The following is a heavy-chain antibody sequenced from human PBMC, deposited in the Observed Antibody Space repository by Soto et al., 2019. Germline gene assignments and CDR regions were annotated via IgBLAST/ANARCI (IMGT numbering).Heavy chain of an antibody. CDR1: GYTFTSYA. D-gene: IGHD3-22*01. J-gene: IGHJ3*02. V-gene: IGHV1-18*01. CDR3: AVNYYDSSGPPAFDI. CDR2: ISAYNGNT. Sequence: ASVKVSCKASGYTFTSYAISWVRQAPGQGLEWMGWISAYNGNTNYAQKLQGRVTMTTDTSTTTAYMELRSLRSDDTAVYYCAVNYYDSSGPPAFDIWGQGTMVTVSS.